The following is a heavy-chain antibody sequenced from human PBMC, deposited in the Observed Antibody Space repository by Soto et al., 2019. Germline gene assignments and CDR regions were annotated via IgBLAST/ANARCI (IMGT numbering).Heavy chain of an antibody. J-gene: IGHJ6*02. CDR1: GFTFDDYV. V-gene: IGHV3-9*01. Sequence: EMQLVESGGGLVQPGMSLRLSCAASGFTFDDYVMYWVRQVPGKGLEWVSGISWNSGRIGYADSVKGRFTISRDNAKNSLYLQMNSLRPEDTALYYCTKARLWGGDGYNSYYYNAMDVWGQGTTVTDSS. D-gene: IGHD3-16*01. CDR3: TKARLWGGDGYNSYYYNAMDV. CDR2: ISWNSGRI.